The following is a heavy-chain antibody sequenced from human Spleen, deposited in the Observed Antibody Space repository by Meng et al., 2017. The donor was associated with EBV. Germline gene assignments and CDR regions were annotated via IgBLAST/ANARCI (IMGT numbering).Heavy chain of an antibody. V-gene: IGHV4-4*02. CDR1: RGYITSVDW. CDR2: IHHSGGP. Sequence: LAACPRAGAPSRTRYITCSVYRGYITSVDWWSYFHQSHGKVLEWIGEIHHSGGPSYNPSLKSRVTISLDMSKDQFSLRLSSVTAADTAVYYCARAGYHRPASEYWGQGTLVTVSS. D-gene: IGHD2-15*01. J-gene: IGHJ4*02. CDR3: ARAGYHRPASEY.